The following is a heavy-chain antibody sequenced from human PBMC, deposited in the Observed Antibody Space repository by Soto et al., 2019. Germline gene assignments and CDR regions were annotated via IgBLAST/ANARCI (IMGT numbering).Heavy chain of an antibody. CDR2: INPSGGST. CDR1: GYTFTSYY. J-gene: IGHJ5*02. D-gene: IGHD6-13*01. CDR3: ARFSQQQHSTRPWFDP. V-gene: IGHV1-46*01. Sequence: ASVKVSCKASGYTFTSYYMHWVRQAPGQGLEWMGIINPSGGSTSYAQKFQGRVTMTRDTSTSTVYMELSSLRSEDTAVYYCARFSQQQHSTRPWFDPWGQGTLVTV.